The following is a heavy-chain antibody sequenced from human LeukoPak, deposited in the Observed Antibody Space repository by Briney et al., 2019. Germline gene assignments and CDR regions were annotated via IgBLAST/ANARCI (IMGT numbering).Heavy chain of an antibody. CDR3: AQDYWGSYLH. Sequence: PGGSLRLSCAACGFTFDDYAMHWVRQAPGKGLEWVSLINGDGGTTYYGDSVKGRFTISRDNSKNSLYLQLNSLRSEDTALYYCAQDYWGSYLHWGQGTLVTVSS. CDR1: GFTFDDYA. CDR2: INGDGGTT. D-gene: IGHD1-26*01. V-gene: IGHV3-43*02. J-gene: IGHJ4*02.